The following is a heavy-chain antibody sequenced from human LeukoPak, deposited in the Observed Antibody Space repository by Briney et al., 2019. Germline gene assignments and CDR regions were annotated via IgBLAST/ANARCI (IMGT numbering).Heavy chain of an antibody. CDR3: ATTKGPMRNTFDY. V-gene: IGHV1-2*02. D-gene: IGHD1-14*01. CDR2: INPNSGGT. J-gene: IGHJ4*02. CDR1: GYTFTDYY. Sequence: ASVKVSCKASGYTFTDYYVHWVRQAPGQGLEWMGCINPNSGGTNYAQKFQGRVTMTRDTSISTAFMELSRLRSDDTAVYYCATTKGPMRNTFDYWGQGTLVIVSS.